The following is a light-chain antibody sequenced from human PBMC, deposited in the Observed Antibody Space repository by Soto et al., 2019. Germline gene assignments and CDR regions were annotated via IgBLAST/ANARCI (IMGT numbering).Light chain of an antibody. J-gene: IGKJ1*01. Sequence: IVMTQSPATLSVFTGGRASLSCRASQSGSNNLARYQQKPCQAHRLLIYGASTRAAGISVRFSGRGSGTEFTLIIISLQSDDTAVYYCQQYHNAGSTFGQGTKVEI. CDR1: QSGSNN. CDR3: QQYHNAGST. V-gene: IGKV3-15*01. CDR2: GAS.